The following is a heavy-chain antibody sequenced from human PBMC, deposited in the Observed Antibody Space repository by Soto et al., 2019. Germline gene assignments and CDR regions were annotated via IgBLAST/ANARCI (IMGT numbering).Heavy chain of an antibody. CDR3: ARHPQLDRYGAYGVEYYYYGMDV. V-gene: IGHV5-51*01. CDR1: GYSFTSYW. Sequence: GESLKISCKGSGYSFTSYWIGWVRQMPGKGLEWMGIIYPGDSDTRYSPSFQGQVTISADKSISTAYLQWSSLKASDTAMYYCARHPQLDRYGAYGVEYYYYGMDVWGQGTTVTVSS. CDR2: IYPGDSDT. J-gene: IGHJ6*02. D-gene: IGHD4-17*01.